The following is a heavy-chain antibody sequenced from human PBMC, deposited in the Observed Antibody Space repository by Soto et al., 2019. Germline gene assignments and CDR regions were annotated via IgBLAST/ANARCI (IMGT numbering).Heavy chain of an antibody. J-gene: IGHJ4*02. CDR3: ARGSLLIAAAGRRNYFDY. D-gene: IGHD6-13*01. CDR1: GGSFSGYY. Sequence: QVQLQQWGAGLLKPSETLSLTCAVYGGSFSGYYWSWIRQPPGKGLEWIGEINHSGSTNYNPSLKSRVTISVDTSKNQFSLKLSSVTAADTAVYYCARGSLLIAAAGRRNYFDYWGQGTLVTVSS. V-gene: IGHV4-34*01. CDR2: INHSGST.